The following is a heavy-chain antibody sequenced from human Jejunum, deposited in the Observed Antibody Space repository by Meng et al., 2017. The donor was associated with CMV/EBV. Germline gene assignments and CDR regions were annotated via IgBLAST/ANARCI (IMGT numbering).Heavy chain of an antibody. CDR2: INKKGGST. CDR3: ARHYYASGSYPTSGMDV. D-gene: IGHD3-10*01. Sequence: FPFSCYGMHWVRHVPGKGLEWVSGINKKGGSTGYADSVEGRFTISRDNAKNSLYLQMNSLRAEDTALYYCARHYYASGSYPTSGMDVWGQGTTVTVSS. CDR1: FPFSCYG. J-gene: IGHJ6*02. V-gene: IGHV3-20*03.